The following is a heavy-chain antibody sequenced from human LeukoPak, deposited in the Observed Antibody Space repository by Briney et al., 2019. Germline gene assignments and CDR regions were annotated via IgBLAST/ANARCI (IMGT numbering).Heavy chain of an antibody. CDR2: ISHSGTT. D-gene: IGHD3-10*01. Sequence: KPSQTLSLTCTVSGYSITSSYYWAWIRQPPGKGLEWVASISHSGTTYYNPSLKSRVTISIDTSRNQFSLKLNSLTAADTAVYHCARDRGFMTADYWGQGTLLTVSS. V-gene: IGHV4-38-2*02. CDR1: GYSITSSYY. J-gene: IGHJ4*02. CDR3: ARDRGFMTADY.